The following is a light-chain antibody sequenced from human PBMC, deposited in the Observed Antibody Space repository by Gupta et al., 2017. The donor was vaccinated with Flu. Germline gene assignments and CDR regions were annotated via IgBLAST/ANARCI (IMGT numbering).Light chain of an antibody. Sequence: EIVLTQSPATLSLSPGERATLSCRASQSVGTYLAWYQQKPGQTPRLLIQDASNRAAGIPARFSGSGSGTDFTRTISSLEAEDFAVDYCQKRSNGHPYTFGQGTRLEI. CDR1: QSVGTY. J-gene: IGKJ2*01. CDR3: QKRSNGHPYT. CDR2: DAS. V-gene: IGKV3-11*01.